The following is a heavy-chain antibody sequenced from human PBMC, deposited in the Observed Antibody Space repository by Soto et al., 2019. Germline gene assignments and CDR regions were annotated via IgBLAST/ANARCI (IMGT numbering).Heavy chain of an antibody. Sequence: EVQLVESGGGSIQPGGSLRLSCAASGFTVSSNYMSWVRQAPGKGLDWVSILYSGGTTYYADSVKGRFTISRDDSANTVYLQMNSHRLDDTAVYYCARHQRAANDYGDYYGMDVWGHGTPVTVSS. CDR2: LYSGGTT. CDR1: GFTVSSNY. D-gene: IGHD4-17*01. J-gene: IGHJ6*02. CDR3: ARHQRAANDYGDYYGMDV. V-gene: IGHV3-53*01.